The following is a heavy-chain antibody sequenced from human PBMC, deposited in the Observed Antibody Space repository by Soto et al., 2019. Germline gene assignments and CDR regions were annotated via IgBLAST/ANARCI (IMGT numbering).Heavy chain of an antibody. CDR3: ARGLGWTQHATIDP. J-gene: IGHJ5*02. CDR2: INHSGST. V-gene: IGHV4-34*01. D-gene: IGHD2-15*01. CDR1: GWSFTGYY. Sequence: PSETLSLTCAVYGWSFTGYYWSWIPQPPGMGLELIGEINHSGSTNYNPSLKSRVTISVDTSKDQFSLKLSSVTAADTVVYYCARGLGWTQHATIDPWGQGTLVTVSS.